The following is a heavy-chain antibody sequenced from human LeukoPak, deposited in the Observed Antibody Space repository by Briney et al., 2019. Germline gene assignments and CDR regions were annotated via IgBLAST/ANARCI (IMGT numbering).Heavy chain of an antibody. CDR2: ISGSGGST. D-gene: IGHD1-26*01. V-gene: IGHV3-23*01. CDR1: GFTFSSYA. CDR3: AKTIGRMGDFDY. Sequence: GGSLRLSCAASGFTFSSYAMSWVRQAPGKGLEWVSAISGSGGSTYYADSVKGRFTISRDNSKNALYLQMNSLRAEDTAVYYCAKTIGRMGDFDYWGQGTLVTVSS. J-gene: IGHJ4*02.